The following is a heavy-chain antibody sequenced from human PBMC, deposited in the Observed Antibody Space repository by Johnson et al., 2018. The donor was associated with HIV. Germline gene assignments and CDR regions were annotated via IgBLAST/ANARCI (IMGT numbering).Heavy chain of an antibody. J-gene: IGHJ3*02. Sequence: VQLVESGGGLVQPGGSLRLSCAASGFIFNDYWMSWVRQSPGKGLEFVANIKEDSSEKSYVDSVRGRFTISRDNAKNSVLLQMNNLRAEDTALYYCARDGTWELHRHAFDIWGQGTRVTVSS. V-gene: IGHV3-7*05. CDR3: ARDGTWELHRHAFDI. CDR2: IKEDSSEK. CDR1: GFIFNDYW. D-gene: IGHD1-26*01.